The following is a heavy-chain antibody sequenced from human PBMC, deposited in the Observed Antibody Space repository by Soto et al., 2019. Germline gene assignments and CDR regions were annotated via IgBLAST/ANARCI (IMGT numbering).Heavy chain of an antibody. Sequence: NPSETLSLTCTVSGGSISSYYWSWIRQPPGKGLEWIGYIYYSGSTNYNPSLKSRVTISVDTSKNQSSLKLSSVTAADTAVYYCAREGCSSTSCYPTYYYYGMDVWGQGTTVTVSS. D-gene: IGHD2-2*01. CDR2: IYYSGST. CDR1: GGSISSYY. V-gene: IGHV4-59*01. J-gene: IGHJ6*02. CDR3: AREGCSSTSCYPTYYYYGMDV.